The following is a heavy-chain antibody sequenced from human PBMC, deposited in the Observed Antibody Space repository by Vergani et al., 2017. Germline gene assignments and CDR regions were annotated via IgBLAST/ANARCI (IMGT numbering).Heavy chain of an antibody. CDR1: GFTFNTYG. D-gene: IGHD1-26*01. CDR2: IRYDGINT. Sequence: QVQLVESGGGVVQPGGSLRLSCAASGFTFNTYGFHWVRPAPGKGLEWVAFIRYDGINTYYVDSVRGRFKIYRDDPKNTLYLNMIRLRPEDTALYYCAKPRGCELPYFYYGMDVWGQGTTVTVS. CDR3: AKPRGCELPYFYYGMDV. J-gene: IGHJ6*02. V-gene: IGHV3-30*02.